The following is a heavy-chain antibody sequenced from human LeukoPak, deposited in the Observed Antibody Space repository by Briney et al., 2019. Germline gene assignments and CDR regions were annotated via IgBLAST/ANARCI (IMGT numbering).Heavy chain of an antibody. CDR1: GFTFSYYA. CDR3: AKAFNYGSGYNYKTFDS. V-gene: IGHV3-23*01. J-gene: IGHJ4*02. CDR2: ITGTDGST. D-gene: IGHD3-10*01. Sequence: GGSLRLSCAASGFTFSYYAMSWVRQAPGEGLEWVSGITGTDGSTYYADSVKGRYTISRDNSKSALYLQMNSLRAEDTALYYCAKAFNYGSGYNYKTFDSWGQGTLVTVSS.